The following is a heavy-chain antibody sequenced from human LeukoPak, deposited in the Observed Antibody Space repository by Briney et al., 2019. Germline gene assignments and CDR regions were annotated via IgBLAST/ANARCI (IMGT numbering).Heavy chain of an antibody. V-gene: IGHV1-69*13. J-gene: IGHJ4*02. CDR2: IIPIFGTA. D-gene: IGHD3-10*01. CDR1: GYTFTSYY. CDR3: ARGSITMVRGVIITSLVFDY. Sequence: GASVKVSCKASGYTFTSYYMHWVRQAPGQGLEWMGGIIPIFGTANYAQKFQGRVTITADESTSTAYMELSSLRSEDTAVYYCARGSITMVRGVIITSLVFDYWGQGTLVTVSS.